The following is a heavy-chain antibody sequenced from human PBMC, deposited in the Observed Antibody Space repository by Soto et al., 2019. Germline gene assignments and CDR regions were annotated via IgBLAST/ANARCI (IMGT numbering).Heavy chain of an antibody. CDR1: GGSFSGYY. V-gene: IGHV4-34*01. CDR3: ASCTMVRGAINWFDP. Sequence: QVQLQQWGAGLLKPSETLSLTCAVYGGSFSGYYWSWIRQPPGKGLEWIGEINHSGSTNYNPSLKSRVTISVDTSKNQFPLKLSSVTAADTAVYYCASCTMVRGAINWFDPWGQGTLVTVSS. D-gene: IGHD3-10*01. J-gene: IGHJ5*02. CDR2: INHSGST.